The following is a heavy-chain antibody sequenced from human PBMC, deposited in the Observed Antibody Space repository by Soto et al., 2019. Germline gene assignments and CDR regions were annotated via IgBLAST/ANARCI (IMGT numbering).Heavy chain of an antibody. CDR1: GFTVSNNY. CDR2: IYSGGST. V-gene: IGHV3-66*01. Sequence: GGSLRLSCAASGFTVSNNYMSWVRQAPGKGLEWVSVIYSGGSTYYADSVKGRFTISRDNSKNTLYLQMNSLRAEDTAVYYCARGHVLRFLEWPYYFDYWGQGTLVTVSS. D-gene: IGHD3-3*01. CDR3: ARGHVLRFLEWPYYFDY. J-gene: IGHJ4*02.